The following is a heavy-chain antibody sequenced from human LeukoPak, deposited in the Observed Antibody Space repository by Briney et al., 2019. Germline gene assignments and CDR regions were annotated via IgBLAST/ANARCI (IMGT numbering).Heavy chain of an antibody. CDR1: GGSISSSDW. CDR3: ARDPHCSNTNCPFDY. J-gene: IGHJ4*02. CDR2: IYRSDNP. V-gene: IGHV4-4*02. Sequence: SGTLSLTCAVSGGSISSSDWWSWVRQPPGRGLEWIGYIYRSDNPICNPSLKSRVTMSVDKSKNQFSLRLSSVTAADTAVYYCARDPHCSNTNCPFDYWGQGTLVIVSS. D-gene: IGHD2-2*01.